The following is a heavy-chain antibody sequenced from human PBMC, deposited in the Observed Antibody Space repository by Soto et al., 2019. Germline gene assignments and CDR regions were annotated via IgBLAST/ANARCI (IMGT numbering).Heavy chain of an antibody. CDR3: ARGQRFSDWFDP. CDR1: GGAICGYY. J-gene: IGHJ5*02. V-gene: IGHV4-4*07. CDR2: IYSSGST. Sequence: KASETLSLTCTVSGGAICGYYWTWIRQPAGKGLEWIGRIYSSGSTKYNPSLKSRVTMSLDTSKNQFSLRLTSVTAADTAVYYCARGQRFSDWFDPWGQGTLVTVSS. D-gene: IGHD3-3*01.